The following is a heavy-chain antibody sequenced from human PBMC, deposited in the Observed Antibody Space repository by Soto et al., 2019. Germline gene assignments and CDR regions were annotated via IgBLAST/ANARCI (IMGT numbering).Heavy chain of an antibody. CDR3: ARSLDVFLWLGELLSLGFDS. V-gene: IGHV3-23*01. Sequence: GGSLRLSCAASGFTFDNYAMNWVRQAPGKGLEWVSGISATGGRTYYAASVRGRFGISRDNSKNTLDLQMNSLRAEDTAVYYCARSLDVFLWLGELLSLGFDSWGQGTLVTVSS. J-gene: IGHJ4*02. CDR2: ISATGGRT. CDR1: GFTFDNYA. D-gene: IGHD3-10*01.